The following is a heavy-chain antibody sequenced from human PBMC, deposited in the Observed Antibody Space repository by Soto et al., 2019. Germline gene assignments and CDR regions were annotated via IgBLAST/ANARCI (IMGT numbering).Heavy chain of an antibody. CDR1: GFTFSSYA. CDR2: ISGSGGTT. D-gene: IGHD4-17*01. CDR3: AKRDYGAADY. V-gene: IGHV3-23*01. J-gene: IGHJ4*02. Sequence: EVQLLESGGGLVQPGGSLRLSCAASGFTFSSYAMSWVRQAPGKGLQWVSGISGSGGTTHYADSVKGRFTISRDKSQNTLYLQMNSLRAEDTAVYYCAKRDYGAADYWGQGTLVTVSS.